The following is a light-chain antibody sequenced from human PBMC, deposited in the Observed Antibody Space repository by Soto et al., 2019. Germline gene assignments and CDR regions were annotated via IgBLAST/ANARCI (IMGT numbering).Light chain of an antibody. CDR3: QQYNRFST. CDR1: QSISRA. Sequence: PSLSASVGDRVTITCRASQSISRALACYQQKPGKAPKLLIFEASTLESGVPSRFSGSGSGTEFTLTVSSLQPDDFATYYCQQYNRFSTFXQGTKVDIK. CDR2: EAS. V-gene: IGKV1-5*01. J-gene: IGKJ1*01.